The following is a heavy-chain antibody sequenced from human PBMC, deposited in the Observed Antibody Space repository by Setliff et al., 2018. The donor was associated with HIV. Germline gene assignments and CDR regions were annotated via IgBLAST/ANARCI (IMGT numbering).Heavy chain of an antibody. V-gene: IGHV4-39*07. Sequence: PSETLSLTCTVSGGSIKSSSYYWGWIRQPPGKGLERIGSIYYSGNTYYNPSLKSRVTISVDMSNNQFSLKVTSVTAADTAVYYCMRGRSITIFGVAYFDFWGQGTQVTVSS. J-gene: IGHJ4*02. CDR2: IYYSGNT. CDR3: MRGRSITIFGVAYFDF. D-gene: IGHD3-3*01. CDR1: GGSIKSSSYY.